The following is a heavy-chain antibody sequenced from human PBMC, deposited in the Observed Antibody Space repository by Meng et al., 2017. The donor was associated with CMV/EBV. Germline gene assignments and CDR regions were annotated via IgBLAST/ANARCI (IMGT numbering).Heavy chain of an antibody. CDR2: INPNSGGT. CDR1: GYTFTGYY. D-gene: IGHD3-10*01. CDR3: AISMVRGVNRPLDY. V-gene: IGHV1-2*02. J-gene: IGHJ4*02. Sequence: SGYTFTGYYMHWARQAPGQGLEWMGWINPNSGGTNYAQKFQGRVTMTRDTSISTAYMELSRLRSDDTAVYYCAISMVRGVNRPLDYWGQGTLVTVSS.